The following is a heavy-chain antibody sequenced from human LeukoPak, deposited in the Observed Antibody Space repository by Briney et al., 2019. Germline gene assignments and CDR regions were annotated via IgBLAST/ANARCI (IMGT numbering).Heavy chain of an antibody. Sequence: SETLSLTCTVSGGSISSSSYYWGWIRQPPGKGLEWIGSIYYSGSTYYNPSLKSRVTISVDTSKNQFSLKLSSVTAADTAVYYCARRDYDILTGYYYFDYWGQGTLVTVFS. J-gene: IGHJ4*02. D-gene: IGHD3-9*01. CDR3: ARRDYDILTGYYYFDY. V-gene: IGHV4-39*01. CDR1: GGSISSSSYY. CDR2: IYYSGST.